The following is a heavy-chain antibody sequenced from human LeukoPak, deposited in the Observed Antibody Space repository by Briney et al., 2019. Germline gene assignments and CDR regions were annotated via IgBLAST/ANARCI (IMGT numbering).Heavy chain of an antibody. J-gene: IGHJ4*02. CDR2: TSWQGGTT. D-gene: IGHD4-23*01. Sequence: PGGSLRLSCAASGFTFDDYAMHWVRQAPGKGLEWVSFTSWQGGTTHYADSVRGRFTISRDNSKNSLYLQMNSLRAEDTALYYCVRGHNGGPFDHWGQGIPVTVSS. V-gene: IGHV3-43D*03. CDR1: GFTFDDYA. CDR3: VRGHNGGPFDH.